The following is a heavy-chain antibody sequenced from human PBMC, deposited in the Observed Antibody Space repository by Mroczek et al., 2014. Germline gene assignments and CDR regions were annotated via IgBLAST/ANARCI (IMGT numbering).Heavy chain of an antibody. V-gene: IGHV3-23*01. CDR1: GFTFSSYA. Sequence: VQLQESGEAWYSLGGSLRLSCAASGFTFSSYAMSWVRQAPGKGLEWVSAISGSGGSTYYADSVKGRFTISRDNSKNTLYLQMNSLRAEDTAVYYCATHLACGGDCPSYYFDYWGQGTLVTVSS. CDR2: ISGSGGST. J-gene: IGHJ4*02. CDR3: ATHLACGGDCPSYYFDY. D-gene: IGHD2-21*01.